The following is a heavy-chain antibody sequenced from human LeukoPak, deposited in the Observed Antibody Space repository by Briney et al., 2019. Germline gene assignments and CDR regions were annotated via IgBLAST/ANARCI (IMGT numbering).Heavy chain of an antibody. CDR1: GFTFGTYE. Sequence: PGGSLGLSCAASGFTFGTYEMNWVRQAPGKGLEWVAVIWYDGSNKCYADSVKGRFTISRDNSKNTLYLQMNSLRAEDTAVYYCAGDYGEYYYGMDVWGQGTTVTVSS. D-gene: IGHD4-17*01. CDR2: IWYDGSNK. CDR3: AGDYGEYYYGMDV. J-gene: IGHJ6*02. V-gene: IGHV3-33*08.